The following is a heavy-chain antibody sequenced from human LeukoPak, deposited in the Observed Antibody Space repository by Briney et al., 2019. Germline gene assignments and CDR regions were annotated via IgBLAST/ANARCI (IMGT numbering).Heavy chain of an antibody. CDR3: ARDRGKDYFGD. Sequence: GGSLRLSCAASGFTFSSYGMHWVRQAPGKGLEWVAVISYDGSNKYYADSVKGRFTISRDDSKNTVYLQMNSLRAEDTALYYCARDRGKDYFGDWGQGTQVTVSS. J-gene: IGHJ4*02. CDR2: ISYDGSNK. V-gene: IGHV3-30*03. D-gene: IGHD4-23*01. CDR1: GFTFSSYG.